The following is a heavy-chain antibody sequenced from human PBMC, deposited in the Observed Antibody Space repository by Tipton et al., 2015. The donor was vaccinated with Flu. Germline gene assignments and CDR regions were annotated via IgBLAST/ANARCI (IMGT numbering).Heavy chain of an antibody. CDR3: ARGRRDGYNSAFDI. CDR1: GGSISSYY. V-gene: IGHV4-59*01. CDR2: IYYSGST. D-gene: IGHD5-24*01. J-gene: IGHJ3*02. Sequence: LSLTCTVSGGSISSYYWSWIRQPPGKGLEWIGYIYYSGSTNYNPSLKSRVTISVDTSKNQFSLKLSSVTAADTAVYYCARGRRDGYNSAFDIWGQGTMVTVSS.